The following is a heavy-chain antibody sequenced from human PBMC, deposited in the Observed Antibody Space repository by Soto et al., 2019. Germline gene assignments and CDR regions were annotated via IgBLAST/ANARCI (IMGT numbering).Heavy chain of an antibody. CDR3: ANAGGYTAMDRSFDY. D-gene: IGHD5-18*01. J-gene: IGHJ4*02. V-gene: IGHV3-23*01. CDR2: INDSGGST. Sequence: EVQLLESGGGLVQPGGSLRLSCAPSGFTFSSYAMSWVRQAPGKGLEWVSAINDSGGSTYYANSVNGRFTISRDKTKTTMYLQMNSLRPEGKAVFYCANAGGYTAMDRSFDYWGQGTLVTVSS. CDR1: GFTFSSYA.